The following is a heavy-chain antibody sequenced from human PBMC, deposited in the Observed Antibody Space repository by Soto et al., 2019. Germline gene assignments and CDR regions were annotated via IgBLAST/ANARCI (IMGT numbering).Heavy chain of an antibody. CDR2: IGTAGDT. CDR1: GFTFSSYD. CDR3: ARAVDSSGWYDY. V-gene: IGHV3-13*01. J-gene: IGHJ4*02. Sequence: EVQLVESGGGLVQPGGSLRLSCAASGFTFSSYDMHWVRQATGKGLEWVSAIGTAGDTYYPGSVKGRFTISRENAKNSLDLQMNSLRAGDTAVYYCARAVDSSGWYDYWGQGTLVTVSS. D-gene: IGHD6-19*01.